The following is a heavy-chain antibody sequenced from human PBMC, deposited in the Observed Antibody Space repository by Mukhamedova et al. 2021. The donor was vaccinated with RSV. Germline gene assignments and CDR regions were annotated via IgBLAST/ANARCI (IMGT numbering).Heavy chain of an antibody. CDR3: AKTRTIFGAATNY. D-gene: IGHD3-3*01. J-gene: IGHJ4*02. V-gene: IGHV3-23*01. Sequence: NWVHQAPGKGLEWVSVIGGSGGGTYYADSVQGRFTISRDNSKNTLILQMDSLRAEDTAVYYCAKTRTIFGAATNYWGQGTLVIVSS. CDR2: IGGSGGGT.